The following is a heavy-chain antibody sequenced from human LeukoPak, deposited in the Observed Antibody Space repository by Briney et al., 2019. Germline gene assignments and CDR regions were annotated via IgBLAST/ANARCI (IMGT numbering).Heavy chain of an antibody. V-gene: IGHV3-66*01. CDR2: IYTGGST. J-gene: IGHJ4*02. Sequence: GGSLRLSCAASGFTGSSVYMNWVRQAPGKGLEWVSVIYTGGSTYYADSVKGRFTISRDNSKNTLYLKTSRLRAENPAAYYCARGFDRVGAPSAPGLIDYWGQGTMVTVSS. CDR3: ARGFDRVGAPSAPGLIDY. CDR1: GFTGSSVY. D-gene: IGHD1-26*01.